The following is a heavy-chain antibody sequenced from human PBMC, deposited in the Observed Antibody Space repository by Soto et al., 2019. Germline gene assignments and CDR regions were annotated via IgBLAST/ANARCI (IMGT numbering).Heavy chain of an antibody. CDR1: GFTFSSYA. V-gene: IGHV3-23*01. J-gene: IGHJ6*02. Sequence: GGSLRLSCAASGFTFSSYAMSWVRQAPGKGLEWVSAISGSGGSTYYADSVKGRFTISRDNSKNTLYLQMNSLRAEDTAVYYCAKDSGTGTSGDYYYGMDVWGQGTTVTVSS. CDR2: ISGSGGST. D-gene: IGHD1-1*01. CDR3: AKDSGTGTSGDYYYGMDV.